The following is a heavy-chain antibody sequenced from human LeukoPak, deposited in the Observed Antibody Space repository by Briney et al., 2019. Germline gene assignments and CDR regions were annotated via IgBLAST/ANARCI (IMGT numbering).Heavy chain of an antibody. CDR2: INSDGSIT. D-gene: IGHD3-16*02. V-gene: IGHV3-74*01. J-gene: IGHJ4*02. Sequence: GGSLRLSCAASGFTFSSYWMHWVRQAPGKGLVWVSRINSDGSITSYADSVKGRFTISRDNAKNTLYLQMNSLRAEDTAVYYCAAQKRGNYRPYYFDYWGQGTLVTVSS. CDR3: AAQKRGNYRPYYFDY. CDR1: GFTFSSYW.